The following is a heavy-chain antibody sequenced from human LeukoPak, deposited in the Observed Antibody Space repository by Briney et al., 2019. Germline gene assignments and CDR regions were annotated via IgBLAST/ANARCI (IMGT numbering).Heavy chain of an antibody. V-gene: IGHV3-74*01. CDR1: GFRINKYW. CDR2: INSDETIT. CDR3: ASPDGSYYEDLYYYYGMDV. D-gene: IGHD1-26*01. Sequence: PGGSLRLSCAASGFRINKYWMHWVRQAPGKGQVWVSRINSDETITNYADSVKGRFTISRDNSKNTLYLQMNSLRAEDTAVYYCASPDGSYYEDLYYYYGMDVWGQGTTVTVSS. J-gene: IGHJ6*02.